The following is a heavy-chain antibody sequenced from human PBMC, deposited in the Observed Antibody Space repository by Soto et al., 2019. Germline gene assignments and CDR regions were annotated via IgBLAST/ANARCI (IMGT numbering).Heavy chain of an antibody. CDR3: ASAYGSGSYYSLDY. CDR1: GYTFTSYG. Sequence: ASVKVSCKASGYTFTSYGFSWVRQAPGQGLEWMGWISAYNGNTNYAQKFQGRVTITADESTSTAYMELSSLRSEDTAVYYCASAYGSGSYYSLDYWGQGTLVTVSS. D-gene: IGHD3-10*01. J-gene: IGHJ4*02. V-gene: IGHV1-18*01. CDR2: ISAYNGNT.